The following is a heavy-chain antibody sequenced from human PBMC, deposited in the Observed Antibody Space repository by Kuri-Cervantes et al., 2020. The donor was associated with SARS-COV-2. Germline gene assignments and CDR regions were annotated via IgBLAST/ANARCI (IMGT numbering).Heavy chain of an antibody. D-gene: IGHD1-26*01. CDR1: GYTFTSYY. J-gene: IGHJ3*02. Sequence: ASVQVSCKASGYTFTSYYMHWVRQAPGQGLEWMGIINPSGGSTSYAQKFQGRVTITADKSTSTAYMELSSLRSEDTAVYYCARRASRKKYRLVGATTSDAFDIWGQGTMVTVSS. CDR2: INPSGGST. CDR3: ARRASRKKYRLVGATTSDAFDI. V-gene: IGHV1-46*01.